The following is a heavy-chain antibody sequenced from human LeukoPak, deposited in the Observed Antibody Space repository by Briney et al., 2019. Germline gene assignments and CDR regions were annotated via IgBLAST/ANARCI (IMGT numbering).Heavy chain of an antibody. CDR1: GYSFSTNM. CDR3: MSAHGY. Sequence: PGGSLRLSCVVSGYSFSTNMMTWVRQARGKGLEWVATILPGGKESYRVESVKGRFTVSRDNAKNSLFLQMNSLRADDTAVYYCMSAHGYWGQGTLVTVSS. CDR2: ILPGGKES. V-gene: IGHV3-7*01. J-gene: IGHJ4*02.